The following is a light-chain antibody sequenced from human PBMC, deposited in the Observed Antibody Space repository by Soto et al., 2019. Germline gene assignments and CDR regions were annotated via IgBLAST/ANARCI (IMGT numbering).Light chain of an antibody. CDR2: EVS. CDR3: SSYKRTSRVYV. V-gene: IGLV2-14*01. J-gene: IGLJ1*01. Sequence: QSVLTQPPSASGSPGQSVTISCTGTSSDVGGYNYVSWYQQHPGKAPKLMIYEVSNRTSGVSNRFSGSKSGNTASLTISGLQAEDETEYFCSSYKRTSRVYVFGTGTKLTVL. CDR1: SSDVGGYNY.